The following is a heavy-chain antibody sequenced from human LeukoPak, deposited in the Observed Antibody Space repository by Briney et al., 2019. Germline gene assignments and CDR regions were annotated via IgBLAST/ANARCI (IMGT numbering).Heavy chain of an antibody. V-gene: IGHV4-30-4*01. CDR1: GGSISSDNYQ. J-gene: IGHJ5*02. CDR2: INYSGST. Sequence: SETLSLTCTVSGGSISSDNYQWSWIRQPPGKGLEWIGYINYSGSTYYNPSLKSRVTISVDTSKNHFSLRLSSVTAADTAVYYCARYGSGSTWFDPWGQGTLVTVSS. CDR3: ARYGSGSTWFDP. D-gene: IGHD3-10*01.